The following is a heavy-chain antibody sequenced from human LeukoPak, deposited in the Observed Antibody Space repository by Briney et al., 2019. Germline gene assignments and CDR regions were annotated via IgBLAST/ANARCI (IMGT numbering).Heavy chain of an antibody. D-gene: IGHD3-22*01. Sequence: SETLSLTCTVSGGSISSGDYYWRWLRQPPGKGLEWLGYIYYSGSTYYNPSLKSRVTISVDTSKNQFSLKLSSVTAADTAVYYCARDRRPGYYDSSGYSGYWGQGTLVTVSS. CDR2: IYYSGST. V-gene: IGHV4-30-4*01. J-gene: IGHJ4*02. CDR3: ARDRRPGYYDSSGYSGY. CDR1: GGSISSGDYY.